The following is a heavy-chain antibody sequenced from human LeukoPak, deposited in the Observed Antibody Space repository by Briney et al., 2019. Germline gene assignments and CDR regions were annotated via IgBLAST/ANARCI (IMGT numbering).Heavy chain of an antibody. CDR2: ISGSGGST. CDR1: GFTFSTYA. Sequence: GGSLRLSCAASGFTFSTYAMSWVRQAPGKGLEWVSAISGSGGSTYYADSVRGRFTISRDNSNNTPYLQMNSLRAEDTAVYYCAKDLYCSSTSCYMDVWGKGTTVTVSS. D-gene: IGHD2-2*01. J-gene: IGHJ6*03. V-gene: IGHV3-23*01. CDR3: AKDLYCSSTSCYMDV.